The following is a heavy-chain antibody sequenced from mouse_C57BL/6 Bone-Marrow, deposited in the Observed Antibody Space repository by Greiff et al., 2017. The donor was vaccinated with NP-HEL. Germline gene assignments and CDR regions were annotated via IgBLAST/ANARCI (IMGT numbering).Heavy chain of an antibody. Sequence: VKLMESGPGLVAPSQSLSITCTISGFSLTNYGVHWVRQPPGKGLEWLVVIWSDGSTTYNSALNSRLSISKDNSKSQVFLKMNSLQTDDTAIYYCARDGNWCFDVWGAGTTVTVSS. J-gene: IGHJ1*01. V-gene: IGHV2-6-1*01. CDR3: ARDGNWCFDV. CDR1: GFSLTNYG. D-gene: IGHD2-1*01. CDR2: IWSDGST.